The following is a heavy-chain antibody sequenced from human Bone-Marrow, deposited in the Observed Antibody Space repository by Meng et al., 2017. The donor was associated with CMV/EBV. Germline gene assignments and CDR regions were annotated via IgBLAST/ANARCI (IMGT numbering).Heavy chain of an antibody. J-gene: IGHJ6*02. D-gene: IGHD3-3*01. CDR3: ARDHPRYYDFWSGYNYYYYGMAF. CDR1: GFTFSSYE. CDR2: ISSSGSTI. Sequence: GGSLRLSCAASGFTFSSYEMNWVRQAPGKGLEWVSYISSSGSTIYYADSVKGRFTISRDNAKNSLYLQMNSLRAEDTAVYYCARDHPRYYDFWSGYNYYYYGMAFWGQGTTVTVSS. V-gene: IGHV3-48*03.